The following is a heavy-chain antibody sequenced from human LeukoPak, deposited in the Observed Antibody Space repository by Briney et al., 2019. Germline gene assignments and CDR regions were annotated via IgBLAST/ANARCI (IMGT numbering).Heavy chain of an antibody. CDR3: ARVQGYSSGWYYYYMDV. Sequence: GASVKVSRKASGYTFSSYGISWVRQAPGQGLERMGCISAYNGNTKYVQKFQGRVTMTTDTSTSTAYMELRSLRSDDTAVYYCARVQGYSSGWYYYYMDVWGKGTTVTVSS. CDR1: GYTFSSYG. CDR2: ISAYNGNT. J-gene: IGHJ6*03. D-gene: IGHD6-19*01. V-gene: IGHV1-18*01.